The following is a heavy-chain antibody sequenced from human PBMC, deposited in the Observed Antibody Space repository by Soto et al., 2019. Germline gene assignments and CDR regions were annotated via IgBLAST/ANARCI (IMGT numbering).Heavy chain of an antibody. V-gene: IGHV4-59*01. J-gene: IGHJ6*02. D-gene: IGHD3-10*01. CDR3: AREARGVISGMDV. CDR2: ISHSGST. Sequence: SETLSLTCTVYGGSISDDYWSWIRQPPGKGLEWIGHISHSGSTNYNPSLKSRVTISVDTSKRQFSLKLSSVTAADTAVYYCAREARGVISGMDVWGQGTTVTVSS. CDR1: GGSISDDY.